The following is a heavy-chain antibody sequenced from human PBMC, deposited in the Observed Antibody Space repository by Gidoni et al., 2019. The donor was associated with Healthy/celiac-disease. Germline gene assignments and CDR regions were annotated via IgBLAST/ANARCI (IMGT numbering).Heavy chain of an antibody. CDR2: ISGSGGST. CDR3: AKAAYSSSWYNWFDP. CDR1: GFTFSSYS. V-gene: IGHV3-23*01. Sequence: EVQLLESGGGLVQPGGALRLSCAASGFTFSSYSMSWVRQAPGKGLEWVSAISGSGGSTYYADSVKGRFTISRDNSKNTLYLQMNSLRAEDTAVYYCAKAAYSSSWYNWFDPWGQGTLVTVSS. D-gene: IGHD6-13*01. J-gene: IGHJ5*02.